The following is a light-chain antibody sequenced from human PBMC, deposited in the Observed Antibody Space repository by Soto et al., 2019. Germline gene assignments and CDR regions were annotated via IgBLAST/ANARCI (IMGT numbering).Light chain of an antibody. CDR1: QTIIRY. CDR2: AAS. J-gene: IGKJ3*01. CDR3: QQSYSTLFT. Sequence: DIQMTQSPSSLSASVGDRVTITCRASQTIIRYLNWYQQKPGRAPNLLIYAASSLQSGVPSRFSGSGSGTEFTLTISSLQPEDFATYYCQQSYSTLFTFGPGTQVEIK. V-gene: IGKV1-39*01.